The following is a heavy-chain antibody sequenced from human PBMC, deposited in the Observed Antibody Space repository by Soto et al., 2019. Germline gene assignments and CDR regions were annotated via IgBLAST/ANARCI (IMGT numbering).Heavy chain of an antibody. D-gene: IGHD2-15*01. V-gene: IGHV4-59*01. Sequence: SETLSLTCTVSGGSITTNYWSWIRQPPGKGLEWIGYIYYRGSTNYKPSLKSRVTISVDTSKNQFSLKLGSVTAADTAVYYCARVHCSGGNCLDLFDYWGQGTLVTVSS. CDR3: ARVHCSGGNCLDLFDY. CDR1: GGSITTNY. CDR2: IYYRGST. J-gene: IGHJ4*02.